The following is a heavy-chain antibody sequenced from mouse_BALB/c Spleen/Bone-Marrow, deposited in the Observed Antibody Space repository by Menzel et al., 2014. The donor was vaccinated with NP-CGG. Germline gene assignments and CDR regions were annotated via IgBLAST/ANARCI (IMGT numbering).Heavy chain of an antibody. J-gene: IGHJ3*01. CDR3: ARHDYAY. V-gene: IGHV5-9-1*01. D-gene: IGHD2-4*01. CDR2: ISSGGSYT. Sequence: EVMLVESGGGLVKPGGSLKLSCAASGFTFSSYAMSWVRQTPEKRLEWVATISSGGSYTYYPDSVKGRFTISRDNAKNTLYLQMSSLRSEDTAMYYYARHDYAYWGQGTLVTVSA. CDR1: GFTFSSYA.